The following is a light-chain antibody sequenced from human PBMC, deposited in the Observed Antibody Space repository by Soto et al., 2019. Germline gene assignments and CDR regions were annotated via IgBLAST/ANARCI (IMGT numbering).Light chain of an antibody. CDR1: TSDIGSYNL. CDR2: EGN. Sequence: QSALTQPASVSGSPGQSITISCTGSTSDIGSYNLVSWYQQHPGKAPKLMIYEGNKRPSGVSNRFSGSGSGNTASLTISGLQAEDEADYYCSSYTSSSALIFGGGTKVTVL. J-gene: IGLJ2*01. CDR3: SSYTSSSALI. V-gene: IGLV2-14*02.